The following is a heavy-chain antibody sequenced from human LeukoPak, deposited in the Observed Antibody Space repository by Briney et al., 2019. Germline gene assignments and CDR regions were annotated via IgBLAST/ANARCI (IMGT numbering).Heavy chain of an antibody. CDR2: ICGGST. CDR3: ANSVGGKGGST. V-gene: IGHV3-66*01. CDR1: EFSVGSNY. Sequence: GGSLRLSCAASEFSVGSNYMTWVRQAPGKGLEWVSLICGGSTYYADSVKGRFTISRDNSKNTLYLQMNSLRAEDTAVYYCANSVGGKGGSTWGQGTLVTVSS. D-gene: IGHD3-16*01. J-gene: IGHJ4*02.